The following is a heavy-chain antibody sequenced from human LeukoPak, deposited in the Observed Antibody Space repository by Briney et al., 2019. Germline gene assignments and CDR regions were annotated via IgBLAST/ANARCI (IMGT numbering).Heavy chain of an antibody. D-gene: IGHD3-16*01. J-gene: IGHJ4*02. Sequence: GGSLRLSCAASGFTFSNAWMSWVRQAPGKGLEWVSVISGSGGSTYYADSVKGRFTISRDNSKNTLFLQMISLRAEDTALYYCAKDYAVGSIDYWGQGTLVTVSS. CDR1: GFTFSNAW. V-gene: IGHV3-23*01. CDR2: ISGSGGST. CDR3: AKDYAVGSIDY.